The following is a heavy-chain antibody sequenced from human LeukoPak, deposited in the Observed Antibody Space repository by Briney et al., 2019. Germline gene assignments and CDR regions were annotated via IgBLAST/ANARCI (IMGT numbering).Heavy chain of an antibody. CDR1: GGSISGYF. CDR2: IYSTGTT. V-gene: IGHV4-4*09. D-gene: IGHD2-2*01. J-gene: IGHJ6*03. Sequence: PSETLSLTCTVSGGSISGYFWSWIRQPPGKGPEWIGYIYSTGTTNYSPSLSSRVTISVDTSKNQLSLNLRFVTATDTAVYHCARHNPPTTGFCSGTSCFMSGSQYFYMDVWGKGTSVTVS. CDR3: ARHNPPTTGFCSGTSCFMSGSQYFYMDV.